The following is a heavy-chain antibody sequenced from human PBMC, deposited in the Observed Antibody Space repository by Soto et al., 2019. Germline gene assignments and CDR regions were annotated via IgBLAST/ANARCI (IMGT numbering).Heavy chain of an antibody. J-gene: IGHJ6*03. D-gene: IGHD6-13*01. CDR2: IIPILGIA. CDR1: GGTFSSYT. V-gene: IGHV1-69*02. CDR3: ARAGQQLWNYYMDG. Sequence: QVQLVQSGAEVKKPGASVKVSCKASGGTFSSYTISWVRQAPGQGLEWMGRIIPILGIANYTQKIQGRVTITADKSTSTAYMELSSLRSDDTAVYYCARAGQQLWNYYMDGWGKGTTVTVSS.